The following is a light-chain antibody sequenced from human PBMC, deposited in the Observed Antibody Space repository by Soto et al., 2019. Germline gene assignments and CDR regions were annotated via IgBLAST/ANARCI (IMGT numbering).Light chain of an antibody. J-gene: IGLJ2*01. CDR1: SGHSSYI. Sequence: QPVLTQSSSASASLGSSVKLTCTLSSGHSSYIIAWHQQQPGKAPRYLMKLEGSGSYNKWSGVPDRFSGSSSGADRYLTISNLQFEDEADYYCETWDSNTVVFGGGTKLTVL. V-gene: IGLV4-60*02. CDR3: ETWDSNTVV. CDR2: LEGSGSY.